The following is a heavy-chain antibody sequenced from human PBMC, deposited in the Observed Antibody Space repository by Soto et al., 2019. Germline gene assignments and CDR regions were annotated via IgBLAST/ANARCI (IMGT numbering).Heavy chain of an antibody. V-gene: IGHV3-23*01. D-gene: IGHD6-13*01. CDR2: ISGSGGST. CDR1: GFTFNNYA. Sequence: EVQLLESGGGLVQPGVSLRLSCAASGFTFNNYAMNWVRQAPGKGLEWVSSISGSGGSTYYADSVKGRFTISRDNSKNPLSLQMNSLRAEDTAVYYCAKGALGSSSWYVFDYWGQGHLVTVAS. J-gene: IGHJ4*02. CDR3: AKGALGSSSWYVFDY.